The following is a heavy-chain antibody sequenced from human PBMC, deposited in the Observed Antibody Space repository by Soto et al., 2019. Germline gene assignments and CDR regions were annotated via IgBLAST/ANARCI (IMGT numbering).Heavy chain of an antibody. J-gene: IGHJ6*02. D-gene: IGHD2-2*01. Sequence: QVQLVQSGAEVKKPGASVKVSCKASGYTFTSYDINWVRQATGQGLEWMGWMNPNSGNTGYAQKFQGRVTMTRNTFISTAYMELSSLRSEDMSVYYCARGRVVLVPAAMGMDVWGQGTTVTVSS. CDR1: GYTFTSYD. CDR2: MNPNSGNT. V-gene: IGHV1-8*01. CDR3: ARGRVVLVPAAMGMDV.